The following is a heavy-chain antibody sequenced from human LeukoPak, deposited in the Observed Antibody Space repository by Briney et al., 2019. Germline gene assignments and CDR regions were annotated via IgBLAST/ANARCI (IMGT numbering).Heavy chain of an antibody. CDR2: IYSGGST. CDR3: ARTYSFGWYNGYDP. D-gene: IGHD1-14*01. Sequence: GGSLRLSCAASGFTVSSNYMSWVRQAPGKGLEWVSVIYSGGSTYYADSVKGRFTISRDNSKNTLYLQMNSLRAEDTAVYFCARTYSFGWYNGYDPWGQGTLVTVSS. V-gene: IGHV3-53*01. CDR1: GFTVSSNY. J-gene: IGHJ5*02.